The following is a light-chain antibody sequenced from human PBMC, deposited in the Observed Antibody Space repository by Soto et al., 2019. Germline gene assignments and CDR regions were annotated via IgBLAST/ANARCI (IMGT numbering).Light chain of an antibody. CDR2: DVS. CDR1: SSDVGGYNF. CDR3: CSYAGSYIFV. V-gene: IGLV2-11*01. Sequence: QSVLTQPRSASGSPGQSVTISCTGTSSDVGGYNFVSWYQQHPGKAPKLLTYDVSKRPSGVPDRFSGTKSGNTASLAISGLQAEDEAAYYCCSYAGSYIFVFGTGTKVTVL. J-gene: IGLJ1*01.